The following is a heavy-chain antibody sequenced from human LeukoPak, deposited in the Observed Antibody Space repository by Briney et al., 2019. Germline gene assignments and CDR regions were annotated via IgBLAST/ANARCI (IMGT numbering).Heavy chain of an antibody. CDR2: IKQDGSEK. Sequence: GGSLRLSCAASGFTFSRYWTSWVRQAPGKGLEWVANIKQDGSEKDYVDSVKGRFTISRDNAKNSLYLQMNSLTAEDTAVYYCARESFAARWDWGQGTLVTVSS. CDR3: ARESFAARWD. CDR1: GFTFSRYW. D-gene: IGHD6-6*01. V-gene: IGHV3-7*01. J-gene: IGHJ4*02.